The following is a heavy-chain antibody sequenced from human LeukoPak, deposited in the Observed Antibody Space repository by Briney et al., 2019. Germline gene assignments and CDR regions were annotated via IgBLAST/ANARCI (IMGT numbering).Heavy chain of an antibody. CDR1: GGSISSGGYY. CDR2: INHSGST. Sequence: PSETLSLTCTVSGGSISSGGYYWSWIRQPPGKGLEWIGEINHSGSTNYNPSLKSRVTISVDTSKNQFSLKLSSVTAADTAVYYCARGNYGSGSRAVNFDYWGQGTLVTVSS. CDR3: ARGNYGSGSRAVNFDY. J-gene: IGHJ4*02. V-gene: IGHV4-39*07. D-gene: IGHD3-10*01.